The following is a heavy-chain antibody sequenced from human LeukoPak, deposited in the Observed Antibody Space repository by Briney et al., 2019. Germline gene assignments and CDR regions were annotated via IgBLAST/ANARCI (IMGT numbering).Heavy chain of an antibody. CDR1: GGSISSYY. V-gene: IGHV4-59*01. D-gene: IGHD2-2*01. CDR3: AREVVVPAALTHYYYYYMDV. CDR2: IYYSGST. J-gene: IGHJ6*03. Sequence: PSETLSLTCTVSGGSISSYYWSWIRQPPGKGLEWIGYIYYSGSTNYNPSLKSRVTISVDTSKNQFSLKLSSVTAADTAVYYCAREVVVPAALTHYYYYYMDVWGKGTTVTVSS.